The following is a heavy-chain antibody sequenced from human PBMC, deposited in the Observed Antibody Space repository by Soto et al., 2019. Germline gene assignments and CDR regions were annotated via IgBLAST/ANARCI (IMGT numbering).Heavy chain of an antibody. V-gene: IGHV4-59*01. Sequence: QVQLQESGPGLLKPSETLSLNCRVSGGSISGYYWSWIRQAPGKGLEYLGHMFSSGPPNLSPSLKGRVAMSVDMSKNQFSLRLISVTAADTSVYFCARWSCTSGPCDTWDYWGQGILVTVSS. CDR3: ARWSCTSGPCDTWDY. D-gene: IGHD2-2*02. CDR2: MFSSGPP. CDR1: GGSISGYY. J-gene: IGHJ4*02.